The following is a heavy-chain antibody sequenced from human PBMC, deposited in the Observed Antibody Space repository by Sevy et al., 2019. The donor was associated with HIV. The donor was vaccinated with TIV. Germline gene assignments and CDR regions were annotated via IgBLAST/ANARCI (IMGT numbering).Heavy chain of an antibody. D-gene: IGHD6-13*01. Sequence: GGSLRLSCAAAGFTFSGYAMSWVRQGPGKGLEWISGMTGNGGSTYYADSVKGRFTISRDNSKNTRYLQMNSLTAEDTAVCYCAKWSHRYSSSWYGFDYWGQGALVTVSS. CDR1: GFTFSGYA. CDR3: AKWSHRYSSSWYGFDY. V-gene: IGHV3-23*01. J-gene: IGHJ4*02. CDR2: MTGNGGST.